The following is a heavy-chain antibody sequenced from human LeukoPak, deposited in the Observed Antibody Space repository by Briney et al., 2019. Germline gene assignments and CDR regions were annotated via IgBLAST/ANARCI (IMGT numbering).Heavy chain of an antibody. CDR2: IKTDGSTT. CDR3: ARQSYPFDN. D-gene: IGHD3-10*01. V-gene: IGHV3-74*01. Sequence: GGSLRLSCAASGFTLSTYWMHWVRQAPGKGLVWVSRIKTDGSTTNYADSVKGRFTISRDNAKNTLYLQMNSLRAEDTAVYYCARQSYPFDNWGQGTPVTVSS. CDR1: GFTLSTYW. J-gene: IGHJ4*02.